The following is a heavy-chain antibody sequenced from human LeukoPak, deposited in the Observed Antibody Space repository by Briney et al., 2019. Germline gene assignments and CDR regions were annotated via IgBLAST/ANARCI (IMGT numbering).Heavy chain of an antibody. V-gene: IGHV3-20*04. J-gene: IGHJ6*03. Sequence: PGGSLRLSCAASGFTFSSYAMSWVRQAPGKGLEWVSGINWNGGSTTYADSVRGRFTISRDNAKSSLYLQMSSLRAEDTALYYCVRETPIAVAGTIYFYFYMDVWGKGTTVTVSS. CDR1: GFTFSSYA. CDR3: VRETPIAVAGTIYFYFYMDV. D-gene: IGHD6-19*01. CDR2: INWNGGST.